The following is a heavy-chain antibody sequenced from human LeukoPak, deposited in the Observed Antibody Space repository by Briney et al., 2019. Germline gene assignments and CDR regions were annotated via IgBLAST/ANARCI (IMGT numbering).Heavy chain of an antibody. D-gene: IGHD2-21*01. J-gene: IGHJ3*01. CDR1: SQSIGSGYH. CDR2: IHHNGDT. Sequence: SETLSLTCGVSSQSIGSGYHWGWIRQPPEKGLEWIGSIHHNGDTYYNPSLKSRVTMSMDTSKNEFSLRMRSVAAAGTAVYYCAAYGFTFDAWGQGTMVTVS. CDR3: AAYGFTFDA. V-gene: IGHV4-38-2*01.